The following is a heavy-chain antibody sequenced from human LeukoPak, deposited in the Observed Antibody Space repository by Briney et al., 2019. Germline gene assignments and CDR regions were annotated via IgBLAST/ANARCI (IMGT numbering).Heavy chain of an antibody. CDR3: AREMQIGNGMDV. V-gene: IGHV1-8*02. CDR2: MNPNSGNT. J-gene: IGHJ6*02. D-gene: IGHD3-10*01. Sequence: ASVTVSCKASGYTFTIYGISWVRQAPGQGLEWMGWMNPNSGNTGYAQKFQGRVTMTRNTSISTAYMELSSLRSEDTAVYYCAREMQIGNGMDVWGQGTTVTVSS. CDR1: GYTFTIYG.